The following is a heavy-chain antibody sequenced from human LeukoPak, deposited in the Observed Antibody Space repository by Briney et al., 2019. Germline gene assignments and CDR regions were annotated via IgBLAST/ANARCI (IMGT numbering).Heavy chain of an antibody. D-gene: IGHD6-13*01. CDR2: IKSKIDAETT. J-gene: IGHJ1*01. V-gene: IGHV3-15*01. CDR3: TTDGGFLGSSWLFQY. CDR1: GFTFSNAW. Sequence: GGSLRLSCAASGFTFSNAWMSWGRQAPGKGLEWVGRIKSKIDAETTDYAAAVKGRFTISRDDSKNTLYLQMHSLKTEDTAVYYCTTDGGFLGSSWLFQYWGQGTLVTVSS.